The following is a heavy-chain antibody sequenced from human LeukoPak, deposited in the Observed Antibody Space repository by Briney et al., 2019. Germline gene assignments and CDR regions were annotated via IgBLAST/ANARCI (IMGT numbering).Heavy chain of an antibody. Sequence: PGRSLRLSCAASGFTFSSYNMNWVRQAPGKGLEWVSIIYGADSTYYADSVKGRFTISRDNSKNTLYLQMNSLRAEDTAVYYCARSGFGVLYYYGMDVWGQGTTVTVSS. D-gene: IGHD3-10*01. CDR2: IYGADST. V-gene: IGHV3-66*01. CDR3: ARSGFGVLYYYGMDV. CDR1: GFTFSSYN. J-gene: IGHJ6*02.